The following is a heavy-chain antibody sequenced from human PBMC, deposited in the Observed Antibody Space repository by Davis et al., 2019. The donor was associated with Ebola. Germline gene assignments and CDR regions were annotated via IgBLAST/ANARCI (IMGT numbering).Heavy chain of an antibody. V-gene: IGHV3-23*01. CDR3: AKGTTVTTRGWFDP. J-gene: IGHJ5*02. CDR1: GFTFSSYA. Sequence: GGSLRLSCAASGFTFSSYAMTWVRQAPGKGLEWVSAISGSGGSTYYADSVKGRFTISRDNSKNTLYLQMNSLRAEDTAVYYCAKGTTVTTRGWFDPWGQGTLVTVSS. CDR2: ISGSGGST. D-gene: IGHD4-17*01.